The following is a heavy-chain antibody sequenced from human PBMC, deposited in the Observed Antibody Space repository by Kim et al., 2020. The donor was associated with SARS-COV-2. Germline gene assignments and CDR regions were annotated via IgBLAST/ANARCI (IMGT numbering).Heavy chain of an antibody. D-gene: IGHD3-22*01. Sequence: SETLSLTCAVYGGSFSGYYWSWIRQPPGKGLEWIGEINHSGSTNYNPSLKSRVTISVDTSKNQFSLKLSSVTAADTAVYYCARGFHQGYYDSSGSADYWGQGTLVTVSS. CDR1: GGSFSGYY. CDR2: INHSGST. J-gene: IGHJ4*02. CDR3: ARGFHQGYYDSSGSADY. V-gene: IGHV4-34*01.